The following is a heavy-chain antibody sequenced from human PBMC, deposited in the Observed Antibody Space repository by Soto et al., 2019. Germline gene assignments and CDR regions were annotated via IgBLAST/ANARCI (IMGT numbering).Heavy chain of an antibody. CDR3: ARDRDSSYFPPPYYFDS. Sequence: GGSLRLSCAASGFTLSSYGTHWVRQAPGKGLEWVATISYDGSKTNYADSVRGRFTIPRDNSKSTLFLQMDSLRPEDTAVYSCARDRDSSYFPPPYYFDSWGQGTLVTVSS. CDR1: GFTLSSYG. D-gene: IGHD4-4*01. CDR2: ISYDGSKT. J-gene: IGHJ4*02. V-gene: IGHV3-30*03.